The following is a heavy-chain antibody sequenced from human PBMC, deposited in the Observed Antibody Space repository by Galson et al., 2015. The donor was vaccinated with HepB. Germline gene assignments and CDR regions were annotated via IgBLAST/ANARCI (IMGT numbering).Heavy chain of an antibody. CDR3: AMPSKRLMGDYHDPFHFDL. J-gene: IGHJ2*01. CDR2: IQDYVNSA. Sequence: SVKVSCQASGSTLSTYGISWLRQAPGQGLEWIGWIQDYVNSASYAQRFRGRVTMTTDRTTVTAYMELASLTSDDTGMYYCAMPSKRLMGDYHDPFHFDLWGRGTLVTVSS. V-gene: IGHV1-18*01. D-gene: IGHD4-11*01. CDR1: GSTLSTYG.